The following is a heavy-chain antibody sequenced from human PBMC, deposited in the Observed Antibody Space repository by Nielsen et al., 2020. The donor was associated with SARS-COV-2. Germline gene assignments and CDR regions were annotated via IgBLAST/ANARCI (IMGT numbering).Heavy chain of an antibody. D-gene: IGHD1-7*01. J-gene: IGHJ4*02. V-gene: IGHV4-4*02. CDR2: IYHSGST. CDR1: GGSISSSNW. CDR3: ARQYTLTGTTLV. Sequence: SETLSLTCAVSGGSISSSNWWSWVRQPPGKGLEWIGEIYHSGSTNYNPSLKSRVTIFVDTSKNQFSLKLSSVTAADTAVYYCARQYTLTGTTLVWGQGTLVTVSS.